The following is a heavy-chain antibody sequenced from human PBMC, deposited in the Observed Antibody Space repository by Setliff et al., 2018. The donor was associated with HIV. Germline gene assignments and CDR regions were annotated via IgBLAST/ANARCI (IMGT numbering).Heavy chain of an antibody. V-gene: IGHV5-51*01. D-gene: IGHD2-15*01. CDR3: ARLERDIVVMPSTIFDY. J-gene: IGHJ4*02. Sequence: SLKISCKGSGYSFTSYWIGWVRQVPGKGLEWMGIIYPGDSDTRYSPSFQGQVTISADKSISTAYLQWSSLKASDTAIYYCARLERDIVVMPSTIFDYWGQGTLVTVS. CDR2: IYPGDSDT. CDR1: GYSFTSYW.